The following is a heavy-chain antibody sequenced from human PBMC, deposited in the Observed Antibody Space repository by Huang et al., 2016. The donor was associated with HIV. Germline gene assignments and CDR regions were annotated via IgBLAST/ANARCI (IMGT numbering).Heavy chain of an antibody. CDR3: ARGQGGYYYYYMDV. J-gene: IGHJ6*03. CDR1: GGSFSGYY. CDR2: INHSEGT. Sequence: QVQLQQWGAGLLRPSETLSLTCAVYGGSFSGYYGTWIRQPPGKGLEWIGEINHSEGTNYNPSLKSRGTISVDTSRNQFSLTLTSVTAADTAVYYCARGQGGYYYYYMDVWGKGTTVTVSS. V-gene: IGHV4-34*01.